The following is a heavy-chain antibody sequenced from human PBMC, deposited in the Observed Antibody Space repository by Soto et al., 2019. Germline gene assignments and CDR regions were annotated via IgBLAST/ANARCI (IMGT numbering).Heavy chain of an antibody. CDR1: GFTFTSSA. CDR2: IVVGSGNT. CDR3: AALPAAHYYYYYGMDV. J-gene: IGHJ6*02. Sequence: ASVKLSCKASGFTFTSSAMQWVRQARGQRLEWIGWIVVGSGNTNCAQKFQERVTITRDMSTSTAYMELSSLRSEDTAVYYCAALPAAHYYYYYGMDVWGQGTTVTVSS. V-gene: IGHV1-58*02. D-gene: IGHD2-2*01.